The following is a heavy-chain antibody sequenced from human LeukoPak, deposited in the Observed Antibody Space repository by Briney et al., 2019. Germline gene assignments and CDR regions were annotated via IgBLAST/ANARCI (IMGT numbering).Heavy chain of an antibody. Sequence: RAGGSLRLSCAASGFTFSSYSMNWVRQAPGKGLEWVSSISSSSSYIYYADSVKGRFTISRDNAKNSLYLQMNSLRAEDTAVYYCAREAYCGGDCPAAPPGDYWGQGTLVTVSS. D-gene: IGHD2-21*02. J-gene: IGHJ4*02. V-gene: IGHV3-21*01. CDR2: ISSSSSYI. CDR3: AREAYCGGDCPAAPPGDY. CDR1: GFTFSSYS.